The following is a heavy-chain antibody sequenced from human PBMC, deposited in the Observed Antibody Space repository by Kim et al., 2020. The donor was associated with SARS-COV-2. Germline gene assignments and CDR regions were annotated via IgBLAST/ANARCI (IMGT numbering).Heavy chain of an antibody. CDR1: GFTFINYV. V-gene: IGHV3-23*01. D-gene: IGHD3-10*01. CDR3: AKYSYSGSFFPPDY. CDR2: ISGGGDVT. J-gene: IGHJ4*02. Sequence: GGSLRLSCAASGFTFINYVMSWVRQTPGKGLEWVASISGGGDVTFYADSVRGRFTVSRDNSKNIVYLQMNSLRSEDTAIYFCAKYSYSGSFFPPDYWGQGTLVTVSS.